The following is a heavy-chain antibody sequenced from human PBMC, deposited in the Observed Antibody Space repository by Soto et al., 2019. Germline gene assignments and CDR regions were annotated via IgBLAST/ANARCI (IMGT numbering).Heavy chain of an antibody. Sequence: QVQLVQSGAEVKKPGSSVKVSCRASGGTFSFCSVGWVRQAPGQGLEWMGGINPVFNSPHSAQRFQGRVSITANNSAATAYMDLSSLPSEDTAIFYCVCLYGLGLLDSWGQGTLVTVSS. CDR2: INPVFNSP. CDR1: GGTFSFCS. J-gene: IGHJ4*02. D-gene: IGHD2-8*01. CDR3: VCLYGLGLLDS. V-gene: IGHV1-69*06.